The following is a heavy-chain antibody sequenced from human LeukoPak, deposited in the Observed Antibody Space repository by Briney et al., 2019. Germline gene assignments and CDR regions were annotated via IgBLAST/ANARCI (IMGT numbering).Heavy chain of an antibody. J-gene: IGHJ4*02. Sequence: TGGSLRLSCAASGFTFSNYIMNWVRQPPGKGLQWVSYISSSSNIIYYADSVKGRFTISRDNAKNSLFLQMNSLRAEDTAVYYCARDFAREFTIDYWGQGTLVTVSS. CDR2: ISSSSNII. D-gene: IGHD3-10*01. V-gene: IGHV3-48*01. CDR1: GFTFSNYI. CDR3: ARDFAREFTIDY.